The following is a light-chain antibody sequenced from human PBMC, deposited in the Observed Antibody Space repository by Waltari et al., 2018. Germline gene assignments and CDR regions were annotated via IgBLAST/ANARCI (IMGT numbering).Light chain of an antibody. CDR1: QNLVHSDGNTY. V-gene: IGKV2-30*02. Sequence: DVVMTQSPLSLPITPGQSASISCRSSQNLVHSDGNTYLTWYQKKPGQPPRLLIYKVSNRDSGVPDRFSGSGAGKYFTLQVSRVEAEDVGVYYCGQGTHWPFTFGPGTKLDIK. CDR3: GQGTHWPFT. J-gene: IGKJ3*01. CDR2: KVS.